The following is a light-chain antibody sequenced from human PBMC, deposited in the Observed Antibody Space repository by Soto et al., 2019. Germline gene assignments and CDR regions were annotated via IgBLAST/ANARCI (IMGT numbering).Light chain of an antibody. J-gene: IGLJ2*01. CDR2: EGS. V-gene: IGLV2-23*01. Sequence: QSALTPPASVSGSPGQSITISCTGTSSDVGSYNLVSWYQHHPGKAPKLMIYEGSNRPSGVSTRFSGSKSGNTASLTISGLQAEDEADYYCSSYAGAVVFGGGTKLTVL. CDR3: SSYAGAVV. CDR1: SSDVGSYNL.